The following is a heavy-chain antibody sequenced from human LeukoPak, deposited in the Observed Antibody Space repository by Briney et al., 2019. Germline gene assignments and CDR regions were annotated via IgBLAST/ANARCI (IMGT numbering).Heavy chain of an antibody. CDR3: ASGLTGGGAY. V-gene: IGHV3-48*02. CDR1: GFSFSTHS. Sequence: GGSLRLSCAASGFSFSTHSMNWVRQAPGKGLEWVAYISDDSTTIYYADSVKGRFTISRDSAKNSLYLQMNSLRDEDTAMYYCASGLTGGGAYWGQGTLVTVSS. D-gene: IGHD2-8*02. CDR2: ISDDSTTI. J-gene: IGHJ4*02.